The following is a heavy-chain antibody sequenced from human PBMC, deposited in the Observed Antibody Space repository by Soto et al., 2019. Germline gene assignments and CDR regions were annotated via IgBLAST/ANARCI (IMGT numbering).Heavy chain of an antibody. CDR3: GRIRVMTNFSGD. CDR2: IYYRGST. CDR1: GGAISRYSYY. Sequence: PSQAPALTCTVSGGAISRYSYYWNGSRQPPGTGLDWIGSIYYRGSTNYNPSLKSLVTISVDTSKNQFSLKLSTVTGHATPVYYCGRIRVMTNFSGDWGQGTLVTVSS. J-gene: IGHJ4*01. D-gene: IGHD2-21*02. V-gene: IGHV4-39*05.